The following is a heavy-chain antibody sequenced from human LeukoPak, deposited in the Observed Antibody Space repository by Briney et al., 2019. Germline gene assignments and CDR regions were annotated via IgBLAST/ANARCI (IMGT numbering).Heavy chain of an antibody. V-gene: IGHV3-7*03. CDR2: IKQDGSEK. Sequence: GGSLRLSCAASGFTFSSYWMSWVRQAPGKGLEWVANIKQDGSEKYYVDSVKGRFSISRDNSKNTLFLQMNSLRAEDTAVHYCAKVRGVQLFYYMDVWGKGTTVTVSS. CDR1: GFTFSSYW. CDR3: AKVRGVQLFYYMDV. D-gene: IGHD3-10*01. J-gene: IGHJ6*03.